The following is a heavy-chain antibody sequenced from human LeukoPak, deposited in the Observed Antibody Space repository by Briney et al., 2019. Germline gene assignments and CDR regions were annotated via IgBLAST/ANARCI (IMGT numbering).Heavy chain of an antibody. V-gene: IGHV4-34*01. CDR3: AREGATQAFDI. J-gene: IGHJ3*02. CDR2: INHSGST. Sequence: KASETLSLTCAVYGGSFSGYYWSWIRQPPGKGLEWIGEINHSGSTNYNPSLKSRVTISVDTSKNQFSLKLSSVTAADTAVYYCAREGATQAFDIWGQGAMVTVSS. D-gene: IGHD1-26*01. CDR1: GGSFSGYY.